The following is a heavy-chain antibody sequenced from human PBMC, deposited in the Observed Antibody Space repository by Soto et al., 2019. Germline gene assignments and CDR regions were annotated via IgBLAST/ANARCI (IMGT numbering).Heavy chain of an antibody. CDR2: ISPYNDNT. CDR1: GYIFTNYG. Sequence: QVQLVQSGGEVKKPGASLKVSCKASGYIFTNYGISWVRQAPGQGLEWMGWISPYNDNTNYAQKLQGRGAMTTDTPTSTAYMELRSLRSDDTAVYYCARDSAVAAGRRPFDSCGQGTLVTVSS. J-gene: IGHJ4*02. CDR3: ARDSAVAAGRRPFDS. D-gene: IGHD6-19*01. V-gene: IGHV1-18*01.